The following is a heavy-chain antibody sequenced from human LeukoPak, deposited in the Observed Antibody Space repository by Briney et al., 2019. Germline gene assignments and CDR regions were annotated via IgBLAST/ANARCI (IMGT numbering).Heavy chain of an antibody. CDR3: ARVPDVVVPAAMGPPNMDV. CDR1: GGTFSSYA. V-gene: IGHV1-69*13. D-gene: IGHD2-2*01. Sequence: ASVKVSCKASGGTFSSYAISWVGQAPGQGLEWMGGIIPIFGTANYAQKFQGRVTITADESTSTAYMELSSLRSEDTAVYYCARVPDVVVPAAMGPPNMDVWGKGTTVTVSS. CDR2: IIPIFGTA. J-gene: IGHJ6*03.